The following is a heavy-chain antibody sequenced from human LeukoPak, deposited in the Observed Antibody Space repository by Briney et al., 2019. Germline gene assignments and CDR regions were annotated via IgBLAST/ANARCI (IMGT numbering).Heavy chain of an antibody. Sequence: GASVKVSCKASGYTFTSYYMHRVRQAPGQGLEWMGIINPSGGSTSYARKFQGRVTMTRDMSTSTDYMELSSLRSEDTAVYYCARDNSVEDTAWWFDPWGQGTLVTVSS. CDR3: ARDNSVEDTAWWFDP. J-gene: IGHJ5*02. CDR2: INPSGGST. D-gene: IGHD4-23*01. V-gene: IGHV1-46*01. CDR1: GYTFTSYY.